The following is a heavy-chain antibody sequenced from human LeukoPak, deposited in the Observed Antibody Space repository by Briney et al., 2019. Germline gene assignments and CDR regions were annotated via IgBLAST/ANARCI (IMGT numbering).Heavy chain of an antibody. D-gene: IGHD3-22*01. CDR1: GGSISSSSYY. Sequence: SETLSLTCTVSGGSISSSSYYWGWIRQPPGKGLEWIGSIYYSGSTYYNPSLKSRVTISVDTSKNQFSLKLSSVTAADTAVYYCARTQLVSSGYYYYYYYMDVWGKGTTVTVSS. CDR2: IYYSGST. J-gene: IGHJ6*03. CDR3: ARTQLVSSGYYYYYYYMDV. V-gene: IGHV4-39*01.